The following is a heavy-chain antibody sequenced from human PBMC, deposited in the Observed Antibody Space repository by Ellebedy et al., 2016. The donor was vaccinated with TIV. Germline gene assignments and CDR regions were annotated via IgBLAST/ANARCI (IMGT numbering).Heavy chain of an antibody. V-gene: IGHV3-33*05. CDR1: GFNFHNYG. CDR3: ARDLYYYDNSGYFPTTDF. Sequence: GESLKISCAASGFNFHNYGLYWVRQAPGKGLEWVALILYDGTTKFYAESVKGRFTISRDNSKNTVYLQMNSLRAEDTAVYYCARDLYYYDNSGYFPTTDFWGQGTLVTVSS. J-gene: IGHJ4*02. CDR2: ILYDGTTK. D-gene: IGHD3-22*01.